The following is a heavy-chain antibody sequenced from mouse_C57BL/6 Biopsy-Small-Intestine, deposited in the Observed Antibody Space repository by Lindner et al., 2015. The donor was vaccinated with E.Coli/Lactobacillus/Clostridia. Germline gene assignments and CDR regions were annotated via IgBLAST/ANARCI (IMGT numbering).Heavy chain of an antibody. CDR1: GYTFTDYN. Sequence: VQLQESGPELVKPGASVKISCKASGYTFTDYNMDWVKQSHGKSLEWIGYIYPNNGGTGYNQKFKSKATLTVDKSSSTAYMELHSLTSEDSAVYYCARRGYDYAMDYWGQGTSVTVSS. CDR3: ARRGYDYAMDY. J-gene: IGHJ4*01. V-gene: IGHV1-34*02. CDR2: IYPNNGGT. D-gene: IGHD3-1*01.